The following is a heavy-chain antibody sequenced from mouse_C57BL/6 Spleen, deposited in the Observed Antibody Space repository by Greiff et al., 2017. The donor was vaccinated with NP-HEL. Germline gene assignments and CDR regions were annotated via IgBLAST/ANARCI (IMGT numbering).Heavy chain of an antibody. V-gene: IGHV5-9-1*02. CDR1: GFTFSSYA. J-gene: IGHJ3*01. CDR3: TRVSYYYGSSPAWFAY. CDR2: ISSGGDYI. D-gene: IGHD1-1*01. Sequence: DVMLVESGEGLVKPGGSLKLSCAASGFTFSSYAMSWVRQTPEKRLEWVAYISSGGDYIYYADTVKGRFTISRDNARNTLYLQMSSLKSEDTAMYYCTRVSYYYGSSPAWFAYWGQGTLVTVSA.